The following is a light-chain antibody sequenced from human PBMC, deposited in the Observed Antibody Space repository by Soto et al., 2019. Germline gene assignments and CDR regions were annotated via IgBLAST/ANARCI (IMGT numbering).Light chain of an antibody. CDR1: QNLHSF. V-gene: IGKV3-11*01. CDR3: QQRTRWPMT. J-gene: IGKJ5*01. CDR2: DGS. Sequence: EIVSTQSPATLSVSPGERVTLSCRASQNLHSFLNWYQQRPGQAPRPLIYDGSKRAAGVPDRISGDGSGTDYTLTISSLEPEDFAVYYCQQRTRWPMTFGQGTRLEI.